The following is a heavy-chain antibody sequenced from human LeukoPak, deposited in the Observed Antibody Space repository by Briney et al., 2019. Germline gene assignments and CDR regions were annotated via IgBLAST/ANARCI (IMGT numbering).Heavy chain of an antibody. J-gene: IGHJ6*03. D-gene: IGHD3-10*01. V-gene: IGHV1-8*03. CDR3: ARGRVSVYYMDV. Sequence: GASVKVSCKASRYTFTSYDINWVRQATGLGLEWMGWMNPNSGDTGYAQKFQGRVTITRNTSISTAYMELSSLRSEDTAVYYCARGRVSVYYMDVWGKGTTVTISS. CDR2: MNPNSGDT. CDR1: RYTFTSYD.